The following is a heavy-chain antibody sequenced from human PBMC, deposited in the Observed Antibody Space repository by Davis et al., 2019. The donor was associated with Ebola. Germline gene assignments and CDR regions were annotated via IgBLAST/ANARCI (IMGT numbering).Heavy chain of an antibody. D-gene: IGHD4/OR15-4a*01. CDR2: IAYTGNT. J-gene: IGHJ4*02. Sequence: PSETLSLTCTVSGASMTSYYWSWIRQPPGKGLEWIGYIAYTGNTIYNPSLKSRVTISADKSKNQFSLNLSSVTAADTATYFCSRFGAGAYWGQGTLVTVSS. CDR3: SRFGAGAY. CDR1: GASMTSYY. V-gene: IGHV4-59*01.